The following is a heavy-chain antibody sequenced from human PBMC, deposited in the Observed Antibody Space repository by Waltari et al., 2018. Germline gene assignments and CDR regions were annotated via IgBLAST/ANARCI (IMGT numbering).Heavy chain of an antibody. Sequence: QVQLVESGGGVVQPGRSLRIHCAASGFTFSSYGMHWVRQAPGKGLDGVAVNGYDGSNKYYADSVKGRFTISRDNSKNTLYLQMNSLRAEDTAVYYCARIDYWGQGTLVTVSS. CDR3: ARIDY. J-gene: IGHJ4*02. CDR2: NGYDGSNK. V-gene: IGHV3-33*01. CDR1: GFTFSSYG.